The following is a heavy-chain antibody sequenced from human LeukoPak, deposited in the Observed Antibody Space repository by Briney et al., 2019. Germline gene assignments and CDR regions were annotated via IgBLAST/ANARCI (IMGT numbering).Heavy chain of an antibody. J-gene: IGHJ5*02. CDR2: ISPYDGDT. Sequence: ASVKVSCKASGYTFAIYGISWVRQSPGQGLEWMAWISPYDGDTNYAQNFEGRVTMTTETSTSTAYMELRSLRSDDTAIYYCARDYCTRGGDCYKEDLFDPWGQGTLVTVSS. V-gene: IGHV1-18*01. D-gene: IGHD2-21*02. CDR1: GYTFAIYG. CDR3: ARDYCTRGGDCYKEDLFDP.